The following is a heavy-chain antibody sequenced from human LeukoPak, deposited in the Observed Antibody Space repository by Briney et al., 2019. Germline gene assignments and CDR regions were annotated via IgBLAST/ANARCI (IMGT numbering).Heavy chain of an antibody. V-gene: IGHV3-49*04. CDR3: TRCSSGDCYSSSAFDV. Sequence: PGRSLRLSCTASYFNYAYAGFAVTWVRQARGEGLEGVPFIRSKSYGPTTEYAASAKPRLTSPRDDSKAMAFLQMDNLRTEDTAVYYCTRCSSGDCYSSSAFDVWGQGTMVTVSS. D-gene: IGHD2-15*01. CDR1: YFNYAYAGFA. CDR2: IRSKSYGPTT. J-gene: IGHJ3*01.